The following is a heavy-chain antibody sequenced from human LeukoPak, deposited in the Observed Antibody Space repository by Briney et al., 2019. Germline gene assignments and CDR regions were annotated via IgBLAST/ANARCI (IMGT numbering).Heavy chain of an antibody. J-gene: IGHJ6*02. Sequence: PSETLSLTCTVSGGSLSNYYWSWIRQPAGKGLEWIGRIYTSGSTNYNPSLKSRVTMSVDTSKNQFSLKLSSVTAADTAVYYCARVRGTCSSTSCPYYYYYGMDVWGQGTTVTVSS. D-gene: IGHD2-2*01. CDR1: GGSLSNYY. V-gene: IGHV4-4*07. CDR2: IYTSGST. CDR3: ARVRGTCSSTSCPYYYYYGMDV.